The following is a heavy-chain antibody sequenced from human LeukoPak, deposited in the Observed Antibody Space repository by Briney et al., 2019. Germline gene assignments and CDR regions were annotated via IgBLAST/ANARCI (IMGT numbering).Heavy chain of an antibody. CDR3: ARHVRPYSSSWYLDS. CDR2: ICPGDSDT. Sequence: GESLKISCKTSGYSFTSYCIGWVRQMSGRGLEWMGIICPGDSDTRYSPSFQGQVTISADKSLRTAYLQWSSLNASDTAMYYCARHVRPYSSSWYLDSWAQGILVTVSS. V-gene: IGHV5-51*01. J-gene: IGHJ4*02. CDR1: GYSFTSYC. D-gene: IGHD6-13*01.